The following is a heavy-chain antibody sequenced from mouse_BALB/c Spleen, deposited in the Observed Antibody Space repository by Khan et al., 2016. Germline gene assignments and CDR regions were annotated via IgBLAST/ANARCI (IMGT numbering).Heavy chain of an antibody. V-gene: IGHV9-3-1*01. Sequence: QIQLVQSGPELKKPGKTVKISCKASGYTFTNYGMNWVKQAPGKGLKWMGWINTYSGESTYADDFKGRFAFSLDTSANTAYLQINNLKNEDTATCFSDTYRDYCGSSRYYYVWGAGTTVTVAS. CDR1: GYTFTNYG. J-gene: IGHJ1*01. D-gene: IGHD1-1*01. CDR2: INTYSGES. CDR3: DTYRDYCGSSRYYYV.